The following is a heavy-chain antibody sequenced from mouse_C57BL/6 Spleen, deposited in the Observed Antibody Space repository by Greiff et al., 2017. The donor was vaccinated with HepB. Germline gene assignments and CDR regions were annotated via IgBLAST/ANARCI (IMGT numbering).Heavy chain of an antibody. CDR3: ARGDSSGR. D-gene: IGHD3-2*02. V-gene: IGHV5-17*01. Sequence: EVKLMESGGGLVKPGGSLKLSCAASGFTFSDYGMHWVRQAPEKGLEWVAYISSGSSTIYYADTVKGRFTISRDNAKNTLFLQMTSLRSEDTAMYYCARGDSSGRWGQGTLVTVSA. CDR2: ISSGSSTI. J-gene: IGHJ3*01. CDR1: GFTFSDYG.